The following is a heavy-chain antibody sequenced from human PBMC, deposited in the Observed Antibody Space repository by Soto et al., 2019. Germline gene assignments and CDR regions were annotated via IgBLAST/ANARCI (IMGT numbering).Heavy chain of an antibody. J-gene: IGHJ4*02. CDR2: ISSTSSNI. V-gene: IGHV3-21*01. CDR1: GFAFSRYS. D-gene: IGHD4-17*01. CDR3: ATGRYGDYTVYFDY. Sequence: EVQLVEFGGGLGKPGGSLRLSCAASGFAFSRYSMNWVRQAPGKGLEWVSSISSTSSNIYYADSVMGRFTISRDNAKNSLSLQMTSLRAEDTAVYYCATGRYGDYTVYFDYWGQGTLVTVSS.